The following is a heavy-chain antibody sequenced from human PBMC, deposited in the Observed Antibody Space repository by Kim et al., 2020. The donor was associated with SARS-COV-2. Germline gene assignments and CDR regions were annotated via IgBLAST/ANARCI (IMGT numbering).Heavy chain of an antibody. D-gene: IGHD6-19*01. CDR2: ISGSGGST. V-gene: IGHV3-23*01. CDR3: AKGGSMQWLVPIWNWFDP. J-gene: IGHJ5*02. Sequence: GGSLRLSCAASGFTFSSYAMSWVRQAPGKGLEWVSAISGSGGSTYYADSVKGRFTISRDNSKNTLYLQMNSLRAEDTAVYYCAKGGSMQWLVPIWNWFDPWGQGTLVTVSS. CDR1: GFTFSSYA.